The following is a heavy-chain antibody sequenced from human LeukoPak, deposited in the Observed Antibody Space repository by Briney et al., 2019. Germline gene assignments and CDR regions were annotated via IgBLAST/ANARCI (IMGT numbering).Heavy chain of an antibody. CDR3: ARDRSYYYGMDV. J-gene: IGHJ6*02. CDR2: INPNSGGT. CDR1: GYTFTGCY. Sequence: GASVKVSCKASGYTFTGCYMHWVRQAPGQGLEWMGWINPNSGGTNYAQKFQGRVTMTRDTSISTAYMELSRLRSDDTAVYYCARDRSYYYGMDVWGQGTTVTVSS. V-gene: IGHV1-2*02.